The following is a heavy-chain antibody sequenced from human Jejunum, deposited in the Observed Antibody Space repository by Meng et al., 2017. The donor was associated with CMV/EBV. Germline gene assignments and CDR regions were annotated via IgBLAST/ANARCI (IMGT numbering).Heavy chain of an antibody. Sequence: FVFSGYSMNWVRLAPGKGLEWVSIIYGGGSTKIYADSVKGRFTISRDDSKNMLYLQMNSLRAEDTAVYYCAKRLYSSSWYFAFDIWGQGTRVTVSS. CDR1: FVFSGYS. J-gene: IGHJ3*02. V-gene: IGHV3-23*03. CDR2: IYGGGSTK. CDR3: AKRLYSSSWYFAFDI. D-gene: IGHD6-13*01.